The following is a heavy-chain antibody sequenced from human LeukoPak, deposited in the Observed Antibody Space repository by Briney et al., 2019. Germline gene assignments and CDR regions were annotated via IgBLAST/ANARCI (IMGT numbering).Heavy chain of an antibody. J-gene: IGHJ6*02. CDR1: GGSISSYY. D-gene: IGHD1-26*01. Sequence: NPSETLSLTCTVSGGSISSYYWSWIRQPPGKGLEWIGYVYYSGRTNYNPSLKSRVTISVDTSKNQFSLKLSSVTAADTAVYYCAGTFSESYYYYGMDVWGQGTTVTVSS. CDR3: AGTFSESYYYYGMDV. CDR2: VYYSGRT. V-gene: IGHV4-59*01.